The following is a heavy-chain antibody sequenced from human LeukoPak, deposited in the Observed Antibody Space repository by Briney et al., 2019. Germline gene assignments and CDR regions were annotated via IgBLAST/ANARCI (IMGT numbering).Heavy chain of an antibody. CDR1: GFTFSSYG. D-gene: IGHD6-13*01. CDR3: AKGPTPYSSSWYYDWFDP. J-gene: IGHJ5*02. Sequence: GGSLRLSCSASGFTFSSYGMHWVRQAPGKGLEVVAVISYDGSNKYYADSVKGRFTISRDNSRNTLYLQMNSLRAEDTAVYYCAKGPTPYSSSWYYDWFDPWGQGTLVTVSS. V-gene: IGHV3-30*18. CDR2: ISYDGSNK.